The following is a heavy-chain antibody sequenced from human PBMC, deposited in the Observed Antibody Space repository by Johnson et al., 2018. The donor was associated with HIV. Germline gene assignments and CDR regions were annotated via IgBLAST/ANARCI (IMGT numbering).Heavy chain of an antibody. CDR2: IYSGGST. D-gene: IGHD3/OR15-3a*01. CDR3: AKGFFELDDAFDI. CDR1: GFTVSSNY. V-gene: IGHV3-66*01. J-gene: IGHJ3*02. Sequence: VQLVESGGGLVQPGGSLRLSCAASGFTVSSNYMSWVRQAPGKGLEWVSVIYSGGSTYYADSVKGRFTVSRDISKNTLYLQMNNLRAEDTAVYYCAKGFFELDDAFDIWGQGTMVTVSS.